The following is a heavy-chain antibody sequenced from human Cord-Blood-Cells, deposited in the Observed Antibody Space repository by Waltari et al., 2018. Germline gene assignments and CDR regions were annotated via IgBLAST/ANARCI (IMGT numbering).Heavy chain of an antibody. J-gene: IGHJ4*02. V-gene: IGHV3-30*04. Sequence: QVQLVESGGGVVQPGRSLRLSCAASGFTFSSYAMHRVRQAPGKGLEWVAVISYDGSNKYYADSVKGRFTISRDNSKNTLYLQMNSLRAEDTAVYYCARDLTTVVTPYWGQGTLVTVSS. CDR2: ISYDGSNK. CDR3: ARDLTTVVTPY. D-gene: IGHD4-17*01. CDR1: GFTFSSYA.